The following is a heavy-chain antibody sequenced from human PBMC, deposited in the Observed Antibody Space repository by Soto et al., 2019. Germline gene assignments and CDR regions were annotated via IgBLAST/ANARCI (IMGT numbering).Heavy chain of an antibody. J-gene: IGHJ4*02. Sequence: QVLLVESGGGLVKPGGSLRLSCAASGFTFSDHYMSWIRQAPGKGLEWISYITTSGNAIKYADSVKGRFTVSRDNAKNSLFLQMNSLRAEDPAVYYCARGTLALLEVLDNWGQGTLVTVSS. D-gene: IGHD1-26*01. V-gene: IGHV3-11*01. CDR3: ARGTLALLEVLDN. CDR2: ITTSGNAI. CDR1: GFTFSDHY.